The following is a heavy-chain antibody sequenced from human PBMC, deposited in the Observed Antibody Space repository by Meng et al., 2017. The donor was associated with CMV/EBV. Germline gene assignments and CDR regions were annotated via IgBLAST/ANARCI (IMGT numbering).Heavy chain of an antibody. CDR2: IKQDGSEK. J-gene: IGHJ5*02. Sequence: GESLKISCAASGFTFSSYWMSWVRQAPGKGLEWVANIKQDGSEKYYVDSVKGRFTISRDNSKNTLYLQMNSLRAEDTAVYYCARASRAAALTKYNWFDPWGQGTLVTVSS. CDR3: ARASRAAALTKYNWFDP. CDR1: GFTFSSYW. D-gene: IGHD6-13*01. V-gene: IGHV3-7*01.